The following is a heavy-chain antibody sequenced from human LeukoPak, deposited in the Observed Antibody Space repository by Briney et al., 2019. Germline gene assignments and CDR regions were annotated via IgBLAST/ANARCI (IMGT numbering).Heavy chain of an antibody. CDR3: AGEHRHDILTGYYMYYFDY. J-gene: IGHJ4*02. CDR1: GYTFTSYY. Sequence: GASVKVSCKASGYTFTSYYMHWVRQAPGQGLEWMGIINPSGGSTSYAQKFQGRVTMTRDTSTSTVYMELSSLRSEDTAVYYCAGEHRHDILTGYYMYYFDYWGQGTLVTVSS. V-gene: IGHV1-46*01. CDR2: INPSGGST. D-gene: IGHD3-9*01.